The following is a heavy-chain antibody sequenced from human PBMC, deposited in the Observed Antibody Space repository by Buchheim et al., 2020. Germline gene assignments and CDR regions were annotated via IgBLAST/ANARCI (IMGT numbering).Heavy chain of an antibody. Sequence: EVQLVESGGGLVQPGGSLRLSCAASGFTFSSYWMHWVRQAPGKGLVCVARINGDGRTTTYADSVKGRFTISRDNAMNTLYLQMNSLRAEDTAVYYCVTSGSYYYYAMDVWGQGTT. J-gene: IGHJ6*02. CDR2: INGDGRTT. D-gene: IGHD3-22*01. CDR1: GFTFSSYW. CDR3: VTSGSYYYYAMDV. V-gene: IGHV3-74*01.